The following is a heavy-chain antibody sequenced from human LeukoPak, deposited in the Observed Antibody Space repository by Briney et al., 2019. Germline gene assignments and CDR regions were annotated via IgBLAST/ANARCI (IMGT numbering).Heavy chain of an antibody. V-gene: IGHV3-23*01. CDR1: GLVFGKYA. Sequence: PGGSLRLSCAASGLVFGKYAMAWVRQAPGKGLECVSIISDDSSFTYYLDSVEGRSTIFRDNSKNTLYLHMNSLKAEDTAVYYCAKGRCSGPGCDSFDYWGQGTLVTVSS. CDR2: ISDDSSFT. CDR3: AKGRCSGPGCDSFDY. J-gene: IGHJ4*02. D-gene: IGHD5-12*01.